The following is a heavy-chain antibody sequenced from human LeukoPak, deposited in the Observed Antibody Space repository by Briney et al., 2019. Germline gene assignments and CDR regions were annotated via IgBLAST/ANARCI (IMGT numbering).Heavy chain of an antibody. Sequence: PSETLSLTCTVSGGSISSSSYYWGWIRQPPGKGLEWIGSIYYSGSTYYNPSLKSRVTISVDTSKNQFSLKLSSVTAADTAVYYCARCVVATGGIDYWGQGTLVTVSP. V-gene: IGHV4-39*01. CDR1: GGSISSSSYY. CDR3: ARCVVATGGIDY. D-gene: IGHD2-21*01. J-gene: IGHJ4*02. CDR2: IYYSGST.